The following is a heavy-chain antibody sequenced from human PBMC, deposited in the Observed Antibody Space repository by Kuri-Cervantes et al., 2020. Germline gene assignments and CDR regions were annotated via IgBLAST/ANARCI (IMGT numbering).Heavy chain of an antibody. V-gene: IGHV3-21*01. D-gene: IGHD2-2*01. CDR3: ARGSPPFRGFVVVPAAQCCFDY. J-gene: IGHJ4*02. CDR2: ISSSSSYK. Sequence: GESLKISCAASEFTFSSYKMNWVRQAPGKGLEWVLSISSSSSYKYYADSVKGRFTISRDNAKNSLYLQMNSLRAEDTAVYYCARGSPPFRGFVVVPAAQCCFDYWGQGTLVTVSS. CDR1: EFTFSSYK.